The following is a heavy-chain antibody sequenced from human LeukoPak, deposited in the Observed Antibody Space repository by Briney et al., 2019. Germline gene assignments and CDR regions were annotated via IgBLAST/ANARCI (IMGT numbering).Heavy chain of an antibody. V-gene: IGHV3-11*01. Sequence: PGGSLRLSCAASGFTSNDYYMSWIRQAPGKGLEWLSYINIGGTSTHYADSVKGRFTISRDNAKKSLYLEMNNLRAEDTAVYYCATDGAGFDTWGQGVLVTVSS. CDR2: INIGGTST. J-gene: IGHJ5*02. CDR1: GFTSNDYY. CDR3: ATDGAGFDT.